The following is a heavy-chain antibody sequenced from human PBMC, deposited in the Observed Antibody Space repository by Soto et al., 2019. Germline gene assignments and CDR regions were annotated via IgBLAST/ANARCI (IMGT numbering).Heavy chain of an antibody. CDR2: ISGGSDYI. D-gene: IGHD2-21*01. CDR1: GVTFDSYS. Sequence: LRLSCAASGVTFDSYSMNWIRQAPGKGLEWVSSISGGSDYIYYADSVRGRFTISRDNSQKSLYLQMNSLRDEDTAIYYCVRDGTTFGNCFDPCGQGTLVTVS. CDR3: VRDGTTFGNCFDP. V-gene: IGHV3-21*01. J-gene: IGHJ5*02.